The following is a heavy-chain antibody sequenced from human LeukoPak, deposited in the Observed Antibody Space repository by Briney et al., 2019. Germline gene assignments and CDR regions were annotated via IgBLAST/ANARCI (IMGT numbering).Heavy chain of an antibody. CDR1: GGSISSYY. CDR3: ARHGMLWLNAYLDY. Sequence: SETLSLTCTVSGGSISSYYWSWIRQPPGKGLEWIGYIYYSRSTNYNPSLKSRVTISVDTSKNQFSLKLSSVTAADTAVYYCARHGMLWLNAYLDYWGQGTLVTVSS. V-gene: IGHV4-59*08. D-gene: IGHD5-18*01. J-gene: IGHJ4*02. CDR2: IYYSRST.